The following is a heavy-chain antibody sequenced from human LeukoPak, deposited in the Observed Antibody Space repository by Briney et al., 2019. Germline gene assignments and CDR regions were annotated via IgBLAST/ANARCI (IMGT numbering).Heavy chain of an antibody. Sequence: PGGSLRLPCAASGFSFSDYYMAWVRQAPGKGLEWLSKISRTGATTDYAESVKGRFSTTRDNVANSLQLQMNSLRVEDTAVYYCARAQRVSTSGPPYYYHGMDVWGQGTTVIVSS. CDR3: ARAQRVSTSGPPYYYHGMDV. CDR2: ISRTGATT. CDR1: GFSFSDYY. D-gene: IGHD3-10*01. J-gene: IGHJ6*02. V-gene: IGHV3-11*01.